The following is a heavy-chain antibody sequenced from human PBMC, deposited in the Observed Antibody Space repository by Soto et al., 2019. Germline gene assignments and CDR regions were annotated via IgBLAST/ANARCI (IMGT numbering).Heavy chain of an antibody. CDR1: GLTFSSYG. CDR3: AKGKGVGATPDGANC. V-gene: IGHV3-23*01. Sequence: QVLESGGGLVQPGGSLRLSCAASGLTFSSYGMNWVRQAPGKGLEWVSGIRSDGDTTYNADSVKGRFTVSRDTSKNTVDLQMNSLRAENTAVYYCAKGKGVGATPDGANCWGQGTLVTVSS. J-gene: IGHJ4*02. D-gene: IGHD1-26*01. CDR2: IRSDGDTT.